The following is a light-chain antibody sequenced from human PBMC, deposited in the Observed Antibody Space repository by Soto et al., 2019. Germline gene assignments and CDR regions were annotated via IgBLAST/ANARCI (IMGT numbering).Light chain of an antibody. J-gene: IGKJ4*01. CDR1: QNVRRY. V-gene: IGKV3-11*01. CDR3: KQRSDWPPFT. Sequence: EIVLTQSPATLSLSPGERATLSCRASQNVRRYLAWYQQKPGQAPRLLIYDASNRATGIPARFSGSGSGTDFTLTISSLEPEDFAVYFCKQRSDWPPFTFGGGTKVEI. CDR2: DAS.